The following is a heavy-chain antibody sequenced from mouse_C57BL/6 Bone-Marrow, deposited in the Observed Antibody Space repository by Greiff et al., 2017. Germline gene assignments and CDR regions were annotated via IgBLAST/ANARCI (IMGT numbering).Heavy chain of an antibody. CDR2: ISDGGSYT. CDR1: GFTFSSYA. V-gene: IGHV5-4*01. Sequence: EVQRVESGGGLVKPGGSLKLSCAASGFTFSSYAMSWVRQTPEKRLEWVATISDGGSYTYYPDNVKGRFTISRDNAKNNLYLQMSHLKSEDTAMYYCAREGSFAYWGQGTLVTVSA. J-gene: IGHJ3*01. CDR3: AREGSFAY.